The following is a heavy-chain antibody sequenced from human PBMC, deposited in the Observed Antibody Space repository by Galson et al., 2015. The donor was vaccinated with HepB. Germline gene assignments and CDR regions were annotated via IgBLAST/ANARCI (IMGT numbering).Heavy chain of an antibody. Sequence: SVKVSCKASGYTFTSYGISWVRQAPGQGLEWMGRIIPILGIANYAQKFQGRVTITADKSTSTAYMELSSLRSEDTAVHYCARSYYDSSGYWGYWYFGLWGRGTLVTVSS. D-gene: IGHD3-22*01. CDR2: IIPILGIA. CDR3: ARSYYDSSGYWGYWYFGL. J-gene: IGHJ2*01. V-gene: IGHV1-69*04. CDR1: GYTFTSYG.